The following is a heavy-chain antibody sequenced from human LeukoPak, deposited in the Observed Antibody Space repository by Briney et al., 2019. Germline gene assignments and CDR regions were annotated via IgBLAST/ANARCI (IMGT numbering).Heavy chain of an antibody. CDR1: GGSISSYY. J-gene: IGHJ6*02. CDR2: IYYSGST. Sequence: PSETLSLTCTVSGGSISSYYWSWIRQPPGKGLEWIGYIYYSGSTNYNPSLKSRVTISVDTSKNQFSLKLSSVTAADAAVYYCARVPLTIFGVVIYTDYYYGMDVWGQGTTVTVSS. CDR3: ARVPLTIFGVVIYTDYYYGMDV. V-gene: IGHV4-59*12. D-gene: IGHD3-3*01.